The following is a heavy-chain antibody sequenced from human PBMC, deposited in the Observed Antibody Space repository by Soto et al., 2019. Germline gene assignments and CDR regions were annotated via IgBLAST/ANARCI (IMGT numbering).Heavy chain of an antibody. V-gene: IGHV3-30-3*01. J-gene: IGHJ6*02. D-gene: IGHD5-12*01. CDR3: AVVDIVATIISYYYGMDV. Sequence: PGGSLRLSCAASGFTFSSYAMHWVRQAPGKGLEWVAVISYDGSNKYYADSVKGRFTISRDNSKNTLYLQMNSLRAEDTAVYYCAVVDIVATIISYYYGMDVWGQGTTVTVSS. CDR2: ISYDGSNK. CDR1: GFTFSSYA.